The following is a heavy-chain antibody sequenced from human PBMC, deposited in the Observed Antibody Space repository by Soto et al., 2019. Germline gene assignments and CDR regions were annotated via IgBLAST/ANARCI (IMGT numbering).Heavy chain of an antibody. CDR2: IYWDDDK. CDR1: GFSLSTSGLG. Sequence: QITLKESGPTLVKPTQTLTLTCTFSGFSLSTSGLGVGWIRQPPGKALEWLALIYWDDDKRYSPSLKSRLTITKDTSKNQVVLTMTTMDPVDTATYYCAQRRRGPAVDYWGQGTLVTVSS. V-gene: IGHV2-5*02. CDR3: AQRRRGPAVDY. J-gene: IGHJ4*02.